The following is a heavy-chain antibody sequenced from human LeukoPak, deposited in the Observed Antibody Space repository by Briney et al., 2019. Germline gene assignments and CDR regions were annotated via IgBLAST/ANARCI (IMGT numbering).Heavy chain of an antibody. J-gene: IGHJ4*02. D-gene: IGHD5-12*01. CDR3: AKEGERGYDYCFDY. CDR1: GFNFDDYA. V-gene: IGHV3-9*01. Sequence: HTGGSLRLSCAASGFNFDDYAMHWVRQAPGKGLEWVSGISWNSGSIGYADSVKGRFTISRDNAKNSLYLQMNSLRAEDTALYYCAKEGERGYDYCFDYWGQGTLVTVSS. CDR2: ISWNSGSI.